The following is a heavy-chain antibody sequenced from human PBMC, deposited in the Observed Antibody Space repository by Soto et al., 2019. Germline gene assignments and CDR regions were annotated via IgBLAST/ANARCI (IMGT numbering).Heavy chain of an antibody. Sequence: PXGSLTLTVAGPGIPLSDHYIDGVVQATGKGLGWGGRSRDKAQGYSTAYAASVKGRFTASRDESENSVYLQMNSLKTEDTAVYYCVRTTYPSDSSGYPRCFDLWGQGTLVTVSS. CDR1: GIPLSDHY. J-gene: IGHJ4*02. D-gene: IGHD3-22*01. CDR3: VRTTYPSDSSGYPRCFDL. CDR2: SRDKAQGYST. V-gene: IGHV3-72*01.